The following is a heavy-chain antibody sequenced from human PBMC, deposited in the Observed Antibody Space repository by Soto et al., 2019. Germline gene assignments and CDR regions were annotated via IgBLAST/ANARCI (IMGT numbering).Heavy chain of an antibody. CDR3: VRDRFGSWTFDY. V-gene: IGHV1-46*01. J-gene: IGHJ4*02. D-gene: IGHD6-13*01. CDR2: IHPTDGST. Sequence: QVQLVQSGAEVKEPGASVKVSCKASGYNFASNHMHWVRQIPGQGLEWMGIIHPTDGSTSYAQRFRGRITLTRDAPTNTDYRELRGLTSEDTAVYYCVRDRFGSWTFDYWGQGTLLTVSS. CDR1: GYNFASNH.